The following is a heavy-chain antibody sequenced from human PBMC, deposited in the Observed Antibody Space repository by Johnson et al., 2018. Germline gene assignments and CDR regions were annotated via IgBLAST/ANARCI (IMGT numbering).Heavy chain of an antibody. J-gene: IGHJ3*02. V-gene: IGHV3-30-3*01. CDR3: ARVEDSSGWVGAFDI. Sequence: QVQLVQSGGGVVQPGRSLRLSCAASGFTFSSYAMHWVRQAPGKGLEWVALISYDGSNKYSADSVKGRSLISRDTSKHTLYLQMTSLRAEDTAVYYCARVEDSSGWVGAFDIWGQVTMVTVSS. CDR1: GFTFSSYA. D-gene: IGHD6-19*01. CDR2: ISYDGSNK.